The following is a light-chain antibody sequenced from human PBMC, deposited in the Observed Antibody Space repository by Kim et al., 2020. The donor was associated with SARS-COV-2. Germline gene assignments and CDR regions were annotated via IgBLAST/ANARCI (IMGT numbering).Light chain of an antibody. Sequence: QSALAQPAFVSGSPGQSITISCTGTSSDIGFYNIVSWFQHRPGQAPRLIIDEVSKRPSGISSRFSGSRSGTTATLTIAGLQAEDEAHFYCCSYAGNNAWVFGGGIQLTVL. CDR2: EVS. CDR3: CSYAGNNAWV. J-gene: IGLJ3*02. CDR1: SSDIGFYNI. V-gene: IGLV2-23*02.